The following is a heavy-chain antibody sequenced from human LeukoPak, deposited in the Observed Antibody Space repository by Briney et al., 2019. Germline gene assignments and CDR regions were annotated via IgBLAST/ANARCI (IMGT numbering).Heavy chain of an antibody. D-gene: IGHD1-20*01. CDR3: ARVGRYNWNSLGWYYYYYGMDV. Sequence: SETLSLTCTVSGGSISSGGYYWSWIRQHPGKGLEWIVYIYYSGSTYYNPSLKSRVTISVDTSKNQFSLKLSSVTAADTAVYYCARVGRYNWNSLGWYYYYYGMDVWGQGTTVTVSS. CDR2: IYYSGST. J-gene: IGHJ6*02. V-gene: IGHV4-31*03. CDR1: GGSISSGGYY.